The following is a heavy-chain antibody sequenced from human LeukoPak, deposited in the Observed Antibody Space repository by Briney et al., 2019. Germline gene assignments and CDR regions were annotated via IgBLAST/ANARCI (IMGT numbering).Heavy chain of an antibody. J-gene: IGHJ4*02. Sequence: GGALSVPRVTTGFRFITYAMKWVRQASGKGMERVSAISGSGGYTYYADSVKGRFTISRDNSKNTLYLEMNSLRAEDTAVYYCAKEVYYYGSGSYYSANYIDYWGQGTLVTVSS. CDR2: ISGSGGYT. CDR3: AKEVYYYGSGSYYSANYIDY. V-gene: IGHV3-23*01. CDR1: GFRFITYA. D-gene: IGHD3-10*01.